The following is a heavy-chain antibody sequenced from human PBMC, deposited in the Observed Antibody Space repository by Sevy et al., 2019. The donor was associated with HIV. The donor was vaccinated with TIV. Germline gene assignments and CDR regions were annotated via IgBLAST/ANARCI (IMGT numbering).Heavy chain of an antibody. CDR1: GGSSSSSSYY. Sequence: SETLSLTCTISGGSSSSSSYYWGWIRQPPGKGLEWMGSLYSTGATSYNPSLESRVTVSADTSRNRFYLKLDSVSAADTAVYYCATPLPSGWYEGTGGYFDLWGRGTLVTVSS. CDR2: LYSTGAT. D-gene: IGHD6-19*01. J-gene: IGHJ2*01. CDR3: ATPLPSGWYEGTGGYFDL. V-gene: IGHV4-39*01.